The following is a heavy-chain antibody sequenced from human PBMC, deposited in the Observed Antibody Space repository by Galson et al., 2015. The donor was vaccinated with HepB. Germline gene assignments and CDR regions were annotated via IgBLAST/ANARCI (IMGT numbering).Heavy chain of an antibody. CDR2: IWYDGSNK. CDR3: ARDIGSPSGDSSGYFGY. CDR1: GFTFSSYG. J-gene: IGHJ4*02. D-gene: IGHD3-22*01. Sequence: SLRLSCAASGFTFSSYGMHWVRQAPGKGLEWVAVIWYDGSNKCYADSVKGRFTISRDNSKNTLYLQMNSLRAEDTAVYYCARDIGSPSGDSSGYFGYWGQGTLVTVSS. V-gene: IGHV3-33*01.